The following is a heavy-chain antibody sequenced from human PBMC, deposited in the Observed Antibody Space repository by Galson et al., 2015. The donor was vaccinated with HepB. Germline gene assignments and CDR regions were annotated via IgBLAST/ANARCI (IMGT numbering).Heavy chain of an antibody. CDR3: AKRMGAGIGFEPTDTFDI. J-gene: IGHJ3*02. D-gene: IGHD1-14*01. CDR1: RFTFSTYA. Sequence: SLRLSCAASRFTFSTYAMNWVRQAPGKGLEWVSSISGSGGYTYYADSVKGRFTISRDNSKNTLYLQMNSLRADDTAIYYCAKRMGAGIGFEPTDTFDIWGQGTMVTVSS. V-gene: IGHV3-23*01. CDR2: ISGSGGYT.